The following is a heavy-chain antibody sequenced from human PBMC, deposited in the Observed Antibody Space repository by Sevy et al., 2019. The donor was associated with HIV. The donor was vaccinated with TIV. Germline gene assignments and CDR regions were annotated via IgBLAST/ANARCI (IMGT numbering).Heavy chain of an antibody. Sequence: GGSLRLSCAASGFTFSSYWMSWVRQAPGKGLEWVANIKQDGSEKYYVDSVKGRFTISRDNAKNSLYLQMNSLRAEDTAVDYCARDILAWSSYDDSSGYYPDDAFDIWGQGTMVTVSS. D-gene: IGHD3-22*01. CDR3: ARDILAWSSYDDSSGYYPDDAFDI. CDR2: IKQDGSEK. CDR1: GFTFSSYW. V-gene: IGHV3-7*01. J-gene: IGHJ3*02.